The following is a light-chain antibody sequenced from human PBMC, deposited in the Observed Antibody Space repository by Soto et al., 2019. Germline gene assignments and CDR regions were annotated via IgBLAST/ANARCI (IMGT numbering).Light chain of an antibody. CDR3: QKYNSAPLT. J-gene: IGKJ4*01. V-gene: IGKV1-27*01. Sequence: DIQMTQSPSSLSASLGDRVTNTCRACQVICVYLAWFQQKPGNVPKLLIYAASTLQSGVPSRFSGSGSGTDFTLTISSLQPEDVATYYCQKYNSAPLTFGGGTKVDIK. CDR2: AAS. CDR1: QVICVY.